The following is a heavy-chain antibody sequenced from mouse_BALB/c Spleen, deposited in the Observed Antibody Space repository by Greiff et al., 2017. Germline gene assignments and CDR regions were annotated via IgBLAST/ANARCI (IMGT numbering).Heavy chain of an antibody. CDR2: ISSGGST. CDR1: GFTFSSYA. D-gene: IGHD2-4*01. J-gene: IGHJ4*01. CDR3: ARAFMIFYAMDY. Sequence: DVQLVESGGGLVKPGGSLKLSCAASGFTFSSYAMSWVRQTPEKRLEWVASISSGGSTYYPDSVKGRFTISRDNARNILYLQMSSLRSEDTAMYYCARAFMIFYAMDYWGQGTSVTVSS. V-gene: IGHV5-6-5*01.